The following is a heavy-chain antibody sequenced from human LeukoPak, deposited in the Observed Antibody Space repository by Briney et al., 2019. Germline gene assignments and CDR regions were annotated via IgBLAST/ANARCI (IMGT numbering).Heavy chain of an antibody. CDR3: ASRGCSSTSCYQPSDFDY. CDR1: RFTFSSYA. D-gene: IGHD2-2*01. CDR2: ISGSGGST. V-gene: IGHV3-23*01. Sequence: GGSLRLSCAASRFTFSSYAMSWVRQAPGKGLEWVSVISGSGGSTYYADSVKGRFTISRDNSKNTLYLQMNSLRSEDTAVYYCASRGCSSTSCYQPSDFDYWGQGTLVTVSS. J-gene: IGHJ4*02.